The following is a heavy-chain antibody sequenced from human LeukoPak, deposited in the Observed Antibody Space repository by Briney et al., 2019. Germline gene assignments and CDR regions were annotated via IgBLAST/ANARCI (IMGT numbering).Heavy chain of an antibody. Sequence: SETLSLTCTVSGYSISSGYYWGWIRQPPGKGLEWIGSIYHSGSTYYNPSLKSRLTISVDTSKNQFSLKLSSVTAADTAVYYCARGCRDGYSNYWYFDLWGRGTLVTVSS. CDR3: ARGCRDGYSNYWYFDL. D-gene: IGHD5-24*01. CDR2: IYHSGST. CDR1: GYSISSGYY. J-gene: IGHJ2*01. V-gene: IGHV4-38-2*02.